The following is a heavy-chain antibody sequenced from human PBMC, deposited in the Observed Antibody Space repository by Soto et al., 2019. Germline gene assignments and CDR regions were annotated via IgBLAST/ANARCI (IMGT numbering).Heavy chain of an antibody. J-gene: IGHJ4*02. CDR2: IYWDDDQ. Sequence: QITLKESGPTLVKPTQTLTLTCTFSGFSFSVNGVAVGWIRQPPGQALAWLALIYWDDDQRYNPSLKDRLTITKDTSRNQVVLTMTNMDPVDTATYYCAHKRDVSRGFKYWGQGTLVTVSS. CDR3: AHKRDVSRGFKY. CDR1: GFSFSVNGVA. V-gene: IGHV2-5*02. D-gene: IGHD3-10*01.